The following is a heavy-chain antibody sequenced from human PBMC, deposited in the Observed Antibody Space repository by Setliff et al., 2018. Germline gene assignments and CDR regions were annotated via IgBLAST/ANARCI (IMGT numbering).Heavy chain of an antibody. J-gene: IGHJ4*02. D-gene: IGHD6-6*01. CDR3: VRDPSSVAARPGY. V-gene: IGHV4-61*02. CDR2: LHTSGSI. Sequence: SETLSLTCTVSGGSISSGTYYWSWIRQPAGKGLEWIGRLHTSGSIDYNPSLKSRVTISVDTSKNQFSLRLRSVTAADTAVYYCVRDPSSVAARPGYWGQGTLVTVSS. CDR1: GGSISSGTYY.